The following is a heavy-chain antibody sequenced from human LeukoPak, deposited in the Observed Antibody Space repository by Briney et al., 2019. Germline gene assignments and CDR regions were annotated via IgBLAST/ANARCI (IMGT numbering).Heavy chain of an antibody. Sequence: GGSLRLSCAASGFTFSSYSMNWVRQAPGRGLEWVSYISSSSSTIYYADSVKGRFTISRDNAKNSLYLQMNSLRAEDTAVYYCALSGSYYLFDYWGQGTLVTVSS. V-gene: IGHV3-48*01. D-gene: IGHD1-26*01. J-gene: IGHJ4*02. CDR3: ALSGSYYLFDY. CDR1: GFTFSSYS. CDR2: ISSSSSTI.